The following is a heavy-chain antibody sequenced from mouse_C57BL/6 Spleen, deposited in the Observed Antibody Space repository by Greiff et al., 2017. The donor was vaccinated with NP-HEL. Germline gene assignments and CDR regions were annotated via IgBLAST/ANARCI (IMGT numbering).Heavy chain of an antibody. CDR3: TRPRHYYGSRRDYFDY. J-gene: IGHJ2*01. CDR1: GYTFTDYE. CDR2: IDPETGGT. Sequence: QVQLQQSGAELVRPGASVTLSCKASGYTFTDYEMHWVKQTPVHGLEWIGAIDPETGGTAYNQKFKGKAILTADKSSSTAYMELRSLTSEDSAVYYCTRPRHYYGSRRDYFDYWGQGTTLTVSS. D-gene: IGHD1-1*01. V-gene: IGHV1-15*01.